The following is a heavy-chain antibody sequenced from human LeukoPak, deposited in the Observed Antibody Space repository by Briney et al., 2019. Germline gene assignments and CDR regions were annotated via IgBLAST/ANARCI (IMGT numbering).Heavy chain of an antibody. V-gene: IGHV4-39*01. CDR1: GGSISSSSYY. CDR2: IYYSGST. J-gene: IGHJ5*02. CDR3: ARHTYYYDSSGYSTSRYNWFDP. D-gene: IGHD3-22*01. Sequence: SETLSLTCTVSGGSISSSSYYWGWIRQPPGKGLEWIGSIYYSGSTYYNPSPKSRVTISVDTSKNQFSLKLSSVTAADTAVYYCARHTYYYDSSGYSTSRYNWFDPWGQGTLVTVSS.